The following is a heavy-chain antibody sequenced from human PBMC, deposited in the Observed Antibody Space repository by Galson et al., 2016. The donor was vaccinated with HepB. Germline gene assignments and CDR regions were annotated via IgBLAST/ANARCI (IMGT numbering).Heavy chain of an antibody. CDR1: GGSISSRSYY. Sequence: SETLSLTCTVSGGSISSRSYYWGWVRQPPGKGLEWIGPIYYTGSTHYNPSVKSRVTISVDTSKNQFSLRLSSVTAADTAVYYCARRLSGPYGEEDAFDIWGQGTMVTVSS. J-gene: IGHJ3*02. V-gene: IGHV4-39*01. CDR2: IYYTGST. CDR3: ARRLSGPYGEEDAFDI. D-gene: IGHD3-10*01.